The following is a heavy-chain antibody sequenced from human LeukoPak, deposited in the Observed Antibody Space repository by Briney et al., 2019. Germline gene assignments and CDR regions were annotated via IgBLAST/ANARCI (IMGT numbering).Heavy chain of an antibody. V-gene: IGHV1-2*02. D-gene: IGHD3-22*01. CDR2: INPNSGGT. CDR3: ARSNMIVVAPFDY. Sequence: ASVKVSCKASGYTFTGYYMHWVRQAPGQGLEWMGWINPNSGGTNYAQKFQGRVTMTRDTSISTAYMELSRLRSDDTAVYYCARSNMIVVAPFDYWGQGTLVTVSP. CDR1: GYTFTGYY. J-gene: IGHJ4*02.